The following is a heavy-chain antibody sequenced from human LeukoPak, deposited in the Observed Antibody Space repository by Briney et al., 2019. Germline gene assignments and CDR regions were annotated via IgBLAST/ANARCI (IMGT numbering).Heavy chain of an antibody. J-gene: IGHJ5*02. D-gene: IGHD6-13*01. CDR1: GFTFSSYA. CDR2: ISGSGGST. V-gene: IGHV3-23*01. CDR3: AKGPRVAAAGTRFDP. Sequence: GGSLRLSCAASGFTFSSYAMSWVRQAPGKGLEWVSAISGSGGSTYYADTVKGRFTISRDNSKNTLYLQMNSLRAEDTAVYYCAKGPRVAAAGTRFDPWGQGTLVTVSS.